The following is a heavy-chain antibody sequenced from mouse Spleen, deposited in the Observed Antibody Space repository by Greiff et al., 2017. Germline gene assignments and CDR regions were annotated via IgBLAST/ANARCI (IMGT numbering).Heavy chain of an antibody. Sequence: VQLKQSGPELVKPGASVKISCKASGYSFTGYFMNWVMQSHGKSLEWIGRINPYNGDTFYNQKFKGKATLTVDKSSSTAHMELRSLASEDSAVYYCARHYYGSSYLYYFDYWGQGTTLTVSS. CDR2: INPYNGDT. J-gene: IGHJ2*01. CDR1: GYSFTGYF. D-gene: IGHD1-1*01. CDR3: ARHYYGSSYLYYFDY. V-gene: IGHV1-20*02.